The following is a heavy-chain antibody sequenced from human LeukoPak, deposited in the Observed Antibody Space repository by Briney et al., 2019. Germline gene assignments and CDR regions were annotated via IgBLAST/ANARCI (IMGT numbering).Heavy chain of an antibody. CDR3: ARVGPEAAAGMGNALDI. V-gene: IGHV3-21*01. CDR1: GFTFSSYS. Sequence: GGSLSLSCAASGFTFSSYSMNWVRQAPGKGLEWVSSISSSSSYIYYADSVKGRFTISRDNAKNSLYLQMNSLRAEDTAVYYCARVGPEAAAGMGNALDIWGQGTMVTVSS. CDR2: ISSSSSYI. J-gene: IGHJ3*02. D-gene: IGHD6-13*01.